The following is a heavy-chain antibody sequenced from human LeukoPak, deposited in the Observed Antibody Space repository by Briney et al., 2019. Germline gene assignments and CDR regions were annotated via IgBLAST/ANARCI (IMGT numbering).Heavy chain of an antibody. CDR3: ASRIFYDFWSGYYMGGELDY. Sequence: GASVKVSCKASGYTFTSYDINWVRQATGQGLEWMGWMNPNSGNTGYAQKFQGRVTMTRNTSISTAYMELSSLRSEDTAVYYCASRIFYDFWSGYYMGGELDYWGQGTLVTVSS. V-gene: IGHV1-8*01. J-gene: IGHJ4*02. D-gene: IGHD3-3*01. CDR2: MNPNSGNT. CDR1: GYTFTSYD.